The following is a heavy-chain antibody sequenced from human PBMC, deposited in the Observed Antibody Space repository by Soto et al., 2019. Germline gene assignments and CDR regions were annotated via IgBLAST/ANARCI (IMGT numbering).Heavy chain of an antibody. V-gene: IGHV3-48*02. J-gene: IGHJ4*02. CDR2: ISSSSSTI. D-gene: IGHD3-10*01. Sequence: GGSLRLSCAASGFTFSSYSMNWVRQAPGKGLEWVSYISSSSSTIYYADSVKGRFTISRDNAKNSLYLQMNSLRDEDTAVYYCARDLIDGPEYYYGSGGYYFDYWGQGTLVTVSS. CDR1: GFTFSSYS. CDR3: ARDLIDGPEYYYGSGGYYFDY.